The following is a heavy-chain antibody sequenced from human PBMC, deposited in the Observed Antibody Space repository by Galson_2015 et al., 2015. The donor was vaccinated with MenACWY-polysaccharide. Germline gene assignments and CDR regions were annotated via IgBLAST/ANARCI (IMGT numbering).Heavy chain of an antibody. Sequence: SCKASGYTFTSYGISWVRQAAGQGLAWMGWVSAYNGNPNYAQKLQGRVTMTTDTSTSTAYMELRSLRSADTAVYYCARDASAAAGTNFDYWGQGTLLTVSS. CDR1: GYTFTSYG. CDR2: VSAYNGNP. V-gene: IGHV1-18*01. J-gene: IGHJ4*02. D-gene: IGHD6-13*01. CDR3: ARDASAAAGTNFDY.